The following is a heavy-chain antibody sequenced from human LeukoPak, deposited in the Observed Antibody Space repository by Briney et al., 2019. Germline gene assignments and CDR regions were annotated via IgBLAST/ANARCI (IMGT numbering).Heavy chain of an antibody. D-gene: IGHD3-3*01. J-gene: IGHJ4*02. CDR2: IYYSGST. V-gene: IGHV4-59*01. CDR3: ARQGSITIALNDY. Sequence: SETLSLTCTVSGGSISSYYWSWIRQPPGKGLEWIGYIYYSGSTNYNPSLKSRVTISVDTSKNQFSLKLSSVTAADTAVYYCARQGSITIALNDYWGQGTLVTVSS. CDR1: GGSISSYY.